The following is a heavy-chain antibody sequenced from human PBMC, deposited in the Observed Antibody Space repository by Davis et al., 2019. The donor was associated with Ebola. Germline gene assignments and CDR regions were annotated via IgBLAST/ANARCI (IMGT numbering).Heavy chain of an antibody. CDR2: ISYDGINK. V-gene: IGHV3-30*03. CDR3: VSGGHYDSSGYPPNSFES. CDR1: GFTFSSYS. Sequence: GESLKISCAASGFTFSSYSMNWVRQAPGEGLEWVAVISYDGINKFYGDFVKGRFTISRDNSKSTLNLQMNSLRPEDTALYYCVSGGHYDSSGYPPNSFESWGQGTLVTVSS. J-gene: IGHJ4*02. D-gene: IGHD3-22*01.